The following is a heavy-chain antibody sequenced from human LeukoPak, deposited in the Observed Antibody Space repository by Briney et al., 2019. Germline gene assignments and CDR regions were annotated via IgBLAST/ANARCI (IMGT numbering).Heavy chain of an antibody. J-gene: IGHJ6*04. CDR2: IVVGSGKT. Sequence: SVTVSFMASGFTFTNSAVQGVGQARGQRGEGIGWIVVGSGKTNYTQRFQERVTITTDMSTSTAYMELSSLRSEDTAVYYCAAVGEIKNDYYYYYGMDVWGKGTTVTVSS. CDR3: AAVGEIKNDYYYYYGMDV. V-gene: IGHV1-58*01. D-gene: IGHD3-10*01. CDR1: GFTFTNSA.